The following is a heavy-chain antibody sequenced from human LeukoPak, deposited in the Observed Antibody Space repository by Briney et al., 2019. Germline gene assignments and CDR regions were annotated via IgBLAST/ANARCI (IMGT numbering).Heavy chain of an antibody. CDR1: GYTFTDYY. Sequence: ASVKVSCKASGYTFTDYYMHWVRQAPGQGLEWMGWINPNSGGTNYAQKFQGRVTMTRDTSISTAYMELSRLRSDDTAVYYCARVRYRLAETYIDYWGQGTLVTVSS. CDR3: ARVRYRLAETYIDY. V-gene: IGHV1-2*02. J-gene: IGHJ4*02. D-gene: IGHD3-16*01. CDR2: INPNSGGT.